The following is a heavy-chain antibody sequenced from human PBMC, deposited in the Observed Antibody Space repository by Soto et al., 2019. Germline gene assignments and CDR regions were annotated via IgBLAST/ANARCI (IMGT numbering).Heavy chain of an antibody. CDR3: AREIVTAGGNNYFDP. D-gene: IGHD2-21*02. Sequence: KTSETLSLTCGVSGGTVASSHWWSWVRQSPSRGLEWIGNVYHTGDTNFNPSLQSRVTFSVDKPNNQFSLRLTSLTAADTAVYFCAREIVTAGGNNYFDPWGPGTLVTVSS. V-gene: IGHV4-4*02. CDR1: GGTVASSHW. CDR2: VYHTGDT. J-gene: IGHJ5*02.